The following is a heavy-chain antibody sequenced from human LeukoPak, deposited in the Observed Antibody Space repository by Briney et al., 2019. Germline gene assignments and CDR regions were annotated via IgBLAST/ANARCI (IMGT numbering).Heavy chain of an antibody. V-gene: IGHV4-38-2*02. Sequence: SETLSLTCSVSDYSISSGYYWGLTRQPPGKGLEWIGTIYHSGSIYYNPSLKSRVTISVDTSKNQFSLKLSSVTAADTAVYYCARDRPLHGAWSWFDPWGQGTLVTVSS. CDR3: ARDRPLHGAWSWFDP. J-gene: IGHJ5*02. D-gene: IGHD3-3*01. CDR1: DYSISSGYY. CDR2: IYHSGSI.